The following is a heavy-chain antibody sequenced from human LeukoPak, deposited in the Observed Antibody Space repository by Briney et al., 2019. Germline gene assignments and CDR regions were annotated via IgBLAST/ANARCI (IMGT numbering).Heavy chain of an antibody. Sequence: SETLSLTCAVYGGSFSGYYWSWIRQPRGKWLEWIGEINHSGSTNYNPSLKSRVTISVDTSKNQFSLKLSSVTAADTAVYYCARRITIFGVVISRPGWFDPWGQGTLVTVSS. V-gene: IGHV4-34*01. J-gene: IGHJ5*02. CDR1: GGSFSGYY. D-gene: IGHD3-3*01. CDR3: ARRITIFGVVISRPGWFDP. CDR2: INHSGST.